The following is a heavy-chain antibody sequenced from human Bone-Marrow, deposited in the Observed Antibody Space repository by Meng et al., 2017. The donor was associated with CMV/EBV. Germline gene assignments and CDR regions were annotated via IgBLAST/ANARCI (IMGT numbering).Heavy chain of an antibody. CDR3: ARDYKWPAAPSGAFDI. CDR1: GFTFSNYA. Sequence: GESLKISCAVSGFTFSNYAMSWVRQAPGKGLEWVSGINWNGGSTGYADSVKGRFTISRDNAKNSLYLQMNSLRAEDTAVYYCARDYKWPAAPSGAFDIWGQGTMVTVSS. J-gene: IGHJ3*02. D-gene: IGHD2-2*01. V-gene: IGHV3-20*04. CDR2: INWNGGST.